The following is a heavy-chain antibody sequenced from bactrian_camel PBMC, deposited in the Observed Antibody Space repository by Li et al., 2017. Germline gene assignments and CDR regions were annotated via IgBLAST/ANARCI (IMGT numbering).Heavy chain of an antibody. J-gene: IGHJ6*01. Sequence: HVQLVESGGGSVQSGGSLKLSCTASGSDLSRYSMAWFRQAPGKEREGVAGLRTDGVTKYAESVKGRFTISKDNAKNTLYLQMNSLKPEDTATYFCTAQTTLALSIADFEHWGQGTQVTVS. D-gene: IGHD1*01. CDR3: TAQTTLALSIADFEH. V-gene: IGHV3S53*01. CDR1: GSDLSRYS. CDR2: LRTDGVT.